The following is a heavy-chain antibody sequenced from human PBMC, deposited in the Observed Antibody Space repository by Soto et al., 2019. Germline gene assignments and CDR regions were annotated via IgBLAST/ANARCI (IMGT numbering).Heavy chain of an antibody. J-gene: IGHJ4*02. D-gene: IGHD6-13*01. CDR2: IYSGGST. V-gene: IGHV3-53*01. Sequence: GGSLRLSCAASGFTVSSNYMSWVRQAPGKGLEWVSVIYSGGSTYYADSVKGRFTISRDNSKNTLYLQMNSLRAEDTAVYYCARDTCISSSCYFDYWGQGTLVTVSS. CDR3: ARDTCISSSCYFDY. CDR1: GFTVSSNY.